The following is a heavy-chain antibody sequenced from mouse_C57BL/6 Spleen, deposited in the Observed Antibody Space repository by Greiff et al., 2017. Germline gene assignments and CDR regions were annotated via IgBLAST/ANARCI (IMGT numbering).Heavy chain of an antibody. D-gene: IGHD1-1*01. CDR2: ISHGGSYT. CDR1: GFTFSSYA. J-gene: IGHJ2*01. V-gene: IGHV5-4*01. CDR3: AREGVVAPYFDY. Sequence: EVHLVEPGGGLVKPGGSLKLSCAASGFTFSSYAMSWVRQTPEQRLEWVATISHGGSYTYYPDNVKGRFTISRDNAKNNLYLQMSHLKSEDTAMYDCAREGVVAPYFDYWGQGTTLTVSS.